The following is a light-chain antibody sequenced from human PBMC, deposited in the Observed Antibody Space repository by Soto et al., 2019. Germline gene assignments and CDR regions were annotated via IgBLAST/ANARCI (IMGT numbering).Light chain of an antibody. CDR2: WEY. CDR1: ESVCSSSDSQNY. J-gene: IGKJ5*01. V-gene: IGKV4-1*01. Sequence: DFVITQSPDFLAVSLGERATIKCRSSESVCSSSDSQNYLAWFQQKPGQPPKLIIYWEYTRESGVTERFSGSGSGTDFTLNINNLQAEEVATYYCQQYHSDPLTFGHGTRLEIK. CDR3: QQYHSDPLT.